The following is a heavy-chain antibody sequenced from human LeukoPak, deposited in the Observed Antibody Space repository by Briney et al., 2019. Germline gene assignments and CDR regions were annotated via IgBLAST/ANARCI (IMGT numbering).Heavy chain of an antibody. Sequence: KASETLSLTCTVSGGSISSYYWGWIRQPPGKGLEWIGYIYYSGSTNYNPSLKSRVTISVDTSKNQFSLKLSSVTAADTGVYYCARESDGYNSFDYWGQGTLVTVSS. CDR2: IYYSGST. CDR3: ARESDGYNSFDY. V-gene: IGHV4-59*01. D-gene: IGHD5-24*01. J-gene: IGHJ4*02. CDR1: GGSISSYY.